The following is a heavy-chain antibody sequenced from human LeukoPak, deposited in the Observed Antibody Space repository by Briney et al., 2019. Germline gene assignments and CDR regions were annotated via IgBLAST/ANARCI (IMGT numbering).Heavy chain of an antibody. CDR3: ARYGVQHAPFSGMYV. J-gene: IGHJ6*04. V-gene: IGHV1-69*06. D-gene: IGHD4-17*01. CDR1: GGTFSSYA. CDR2: IIPFYGAA. Sequence: SVKVSCKASGGTFSSYAFSWVRQAPGQGLEWMGGIIPFYGAANYEHTFQGRVTITADKSTSTAYMELRSLRSEDTAVYYCARYGVQHAPFSGMYVWGKVTTVTVSS.